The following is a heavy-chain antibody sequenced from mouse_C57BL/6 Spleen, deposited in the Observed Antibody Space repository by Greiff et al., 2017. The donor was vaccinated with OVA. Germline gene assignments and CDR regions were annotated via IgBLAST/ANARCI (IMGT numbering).Heavy chain of an antibody. V-gene: IGHV1-7*01. Sequence: VQLQQSGAELAKPGASVKLSCKASGYTFTSYWMHWVKQRPGQGLEWIGYINPSSGSTQYHQKFKDKATLTADKSSSTAYMQLSSLTYEDSAVYYCAIYYSNYAMDYWGQGTSVTVSS. CDR3: AIYYSNYAMDY. D-gene: IGHD2-5*01. CDR2: INPSSGST. J-gene: IGHJ4*01. CDR1: GYTFTSYW.